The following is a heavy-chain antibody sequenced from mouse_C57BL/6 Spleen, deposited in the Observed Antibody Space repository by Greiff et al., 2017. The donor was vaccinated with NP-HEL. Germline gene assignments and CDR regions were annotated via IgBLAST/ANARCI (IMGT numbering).Heavy chain of an antibody. CDR2: IYPGSGNT. D-gene: IGHD2-5*01. CDR3: ARSVHSNNRDAMDY. J-gene: IGHJ4*01. V-gene: IGHV1-76*01. Sequence: VQLQQSGAELVRPGASVKLSCKASGYTFTDYYINWVKQRPGQGLEWIARIYPGSGNTYYNEKFKGKATLTAEKSSSTAYMQLSSLTSEDSAVYFCARSVHSNNRDAMDYWGQGTSVTVSS. CDR1: GYTFTDYY.